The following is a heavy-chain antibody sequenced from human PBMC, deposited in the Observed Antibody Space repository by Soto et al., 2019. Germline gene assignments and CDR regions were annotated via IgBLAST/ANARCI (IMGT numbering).Heavy chain of an antibody. V-gene: IGHV3-74*01. D-gene: IGHD1-1*01. J-gene: IGHJ4*02. CDR3: TRGPRSTSTGTGAF. CDR2: INDDGIST. CDR1: GFTFSMYW. Sequence: EVQLVESGGGLVQPVGSLRLSCAASGFTFSMYWMHWVRQVPGKGPEWVSRINDDGISTNYADSVKGRFTISRDNAKNTLYLQMNALRVEDTAVYYCTRGPRSTSTGTGAFWGQGTLVTVSS.